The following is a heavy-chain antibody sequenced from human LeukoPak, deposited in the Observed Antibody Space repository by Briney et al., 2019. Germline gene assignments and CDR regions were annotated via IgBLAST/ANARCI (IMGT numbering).Heavy chain of an antibody. D-gene: IGHD6-19*01. CDR3: AKSPYSSGWGVDY. CDR2: IWYDGSNK. Sequence: GGSLRLSCAASGFTFSSYGMHWVRQAPGKGLEWVAVIWYDGSNKYHADSVKGRFTISRDNSKNTLYLQMNSLRAEDTAVYYCAKSPYSSGWGVDYWGQGTLVTVSS. CDR1: GFTFSSYG. V-gene: IGHV3-33*06. J-gene: IGHJ4*02.